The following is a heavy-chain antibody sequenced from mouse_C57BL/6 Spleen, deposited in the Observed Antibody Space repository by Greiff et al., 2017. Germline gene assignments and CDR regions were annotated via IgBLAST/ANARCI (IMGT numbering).Heavy chain of an antibody. CDR3: VNGGPWFAY. CDR1: GFSFNTYA. CDR2: LRSKSNNYAT. Sequence: DVHLVESGGGLVQPKGSLKLSCAASGFSFNTYAMNWVRQAPGQGLEWVARLRSKSNNYATYYADSGKARFTISRDDSESMLYLQMNNLKTEDTAMYYGVNGGPWFAYWGQGTLVTVSA. J-gene: IGHJ3*01. D-gene: IGHD1-2*01. V-gene: IGHV10-1*01.